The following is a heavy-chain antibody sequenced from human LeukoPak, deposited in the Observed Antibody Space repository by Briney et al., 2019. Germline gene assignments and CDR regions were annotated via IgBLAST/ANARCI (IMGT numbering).Heavy chain of an antibody. CDR1: GGSISSYY. CDR2: IYYSGST. J-gene: IGHJ4*02. D-gene: IGHD3-3*01. V-gene: IGHV4-59*08. Sequence: PSETLSLTCTVSGGSISSYYWSWIRQPPGKGLEWIGYIYYSGSTNYNPSLKSRVTISVDTSKNQFSLKLSSVTAADTAVYYCARSGGITIFGVGDTIDYWGQGTLVTVSS. CDR3: ARSGGITIFGVGDTIDY.